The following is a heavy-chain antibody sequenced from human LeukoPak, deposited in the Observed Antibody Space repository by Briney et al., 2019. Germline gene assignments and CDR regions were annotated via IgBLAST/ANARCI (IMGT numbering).Heavy chain of an antibody. CDR2: ISGSGDST. Sequence: GGSLGLSCAASGFTFNTYGMAWVRQAPGKGLEWVSVISGSGDSTYYADSVKGRFTTSRDNSMHTVSLQMNSLRVEDTATYCCASEDSRFDYWGQGTLVTVAS. CDR1: GFTFNTYG. J-gene: IGHJ4*02. V-gene: IGHV3-23*01. D-gene: IGHD5-18*01. CDR3: ASEDSRFDY.